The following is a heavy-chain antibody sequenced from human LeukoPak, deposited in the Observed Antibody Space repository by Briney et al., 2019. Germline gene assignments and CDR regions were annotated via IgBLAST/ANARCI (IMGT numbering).Heavy chain of an antibody. CDR1: GYTFTGYY. CDR3: ARAGFIAARPRYFDY. Sequence: ASVKVSCKASGYTFTGYYIHWVRQAPGQGLEWMGLIKPNSGDTKYAQKFQGRVTMTRDTSTSTVYMELSSLRSEDTAVYYCARAGFIAARPRYFDYWGQGTLVTVSS. CDR2: IKPNSGDT. V-gene: IGHV1-2*02. J-gene: IGHJ4*02. D-gene: IGHD6-6*01.